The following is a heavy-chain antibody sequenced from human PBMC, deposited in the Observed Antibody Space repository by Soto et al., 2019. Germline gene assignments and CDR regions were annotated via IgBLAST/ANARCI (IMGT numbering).Heavy chain of an antibody. CDR3: TADTLRELPPSDH. J-gene: IGHJ4*02. CDR1: GFTFSNAW. Sequence: EVQLVESGGGLVKPGESLTLSCAASGFTFSNAWMSWVRQAPGKGLEWVGRIKTRADGGTADYAAPVQVRFTIARDDLTNTLYLHMNSLKTVDTAVYYCTADTLRELPPSDHWGQGTLVTVSS. D-gene: IGHD3-10*01. V-gene: IGHV3-15*01. CDR2: IKTRADGGTA.